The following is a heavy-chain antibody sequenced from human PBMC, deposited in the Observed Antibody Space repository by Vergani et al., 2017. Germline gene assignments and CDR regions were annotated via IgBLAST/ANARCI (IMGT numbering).Heavy chain of an antibody. Sequence: EVQLVESGGGLVKPGGSLRLSCAASGFTFSNAWMSWVRQAPGKGLEWVGRIKSKTDGGTTDYAAPVKGRFTISRDDSKNTLYLQMNSLKTEDTAVYYCTTLYYDGSVADYWGRGTLVTVSS. CDR3: TTLYYDGSVADY. CDR1: GFTFSNAW. D-gene: IGHD3-10*01. J-gene: IGHJ4*02. CDR2: IKSKTDGGTT. V-gene: IGHV3-15*01.